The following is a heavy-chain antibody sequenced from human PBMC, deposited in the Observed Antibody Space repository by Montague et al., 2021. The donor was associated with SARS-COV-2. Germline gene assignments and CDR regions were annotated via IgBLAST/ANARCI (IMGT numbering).Heavy chain of an antibody. J-gene: IGHJ6*02. CDR1: GGSLSGYY. CDR3: ARGSWHIVVVTAIRDGYYGMDV. Sequence: SESLSLTCAVYGGSLSGYYWSWIRQPPGKGLEWIGEINHSGSTNYNLSLKSRVTISVDTSKNQFSLKLSSVTAADTAVYYCARGSWHIVVVTAIRDGYYGMDVWGQGTTVTVSS. V-gene: IGHV4-34*01. CDR2: INHSGST. D-gene: IGHD2-21*02.